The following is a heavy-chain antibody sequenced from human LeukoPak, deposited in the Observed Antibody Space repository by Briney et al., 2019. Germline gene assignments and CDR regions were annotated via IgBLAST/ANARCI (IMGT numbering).Heavy chain of an antibody. V-gene: IGHV3-21*01. CDR1: GFTFSSYS. CDR2: ISSSSYI. D-gene: IGHD1-26*01. Sequence: KPGGSLRLSCAASGFTFSSYSMNWVRQAPGKGLEWVSSISSSSYIYYADSVKGRFTISRDNAKNSLYLQMNSLRAEDTAVYYCARALPSPLYSGSYADAFDIWGQGTMVTVSS. J-gene: IGHJ3*02. CDR3: ARALPSPLYSGSYADAFDI.